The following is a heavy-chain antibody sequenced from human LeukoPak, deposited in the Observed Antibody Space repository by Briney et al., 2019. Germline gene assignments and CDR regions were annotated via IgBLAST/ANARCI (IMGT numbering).Heavy chain of an antibody. V-gene: IGHV1-2*02. CDR2: INPNSGGT. CDR1: GSTFTGNY. Sequence: ASVTVTCKASGSTFTGNYMHWDRQPHAPGLEWMGWINPNSGGTNYAQKFQGRVTMTRDSSISTAYMELSRLRSDDTAVYYCARESSANMDYWGQGTLVTVSS. D-gene: IGHD4/OR15-4a*01. CDR3: ARESSANMDY. J-gene: IGHJ4*02.